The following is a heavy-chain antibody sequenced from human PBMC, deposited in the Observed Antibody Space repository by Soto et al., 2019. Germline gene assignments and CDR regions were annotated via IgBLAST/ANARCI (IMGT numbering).Heavy chain of an antibody. Sequence: GASVKVSCKASGYTFTGYYMHWVRQAPGQGLEWMGWINPNSGGTNYAQKFQGRVTMTRDTSISTAYMELSRLRSDDMAVYYCARDLSRWLRGIGYWGQGTLVTVSS. J-gene: IGHJ4*02. V-gene: IGHV1-2*02. CDR2: INPNSGGT. D-gene: IGHD5-12*01. CDR1: GYTFTGYY. CDR3: ARDLSRWLRGIGY.